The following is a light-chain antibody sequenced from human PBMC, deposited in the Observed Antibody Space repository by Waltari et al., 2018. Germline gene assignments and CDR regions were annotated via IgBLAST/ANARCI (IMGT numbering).Light chain of an antibody. J-gene: IGKJ1*01. Sequence: DIQMTQSPSTLSASVGDRVTITCRASQSIRPWLAWYPQKPGKAPKLLISKASSLESGVPSRFSGSGSGTLFTLTISSLQSDDCATYYCQHFITYPRTFGQGTKVEIK. CDR3: QHFITYPRT. V-gene: IGKV1-5*03. CDR1: QSIRPW. CDR2: KAS.